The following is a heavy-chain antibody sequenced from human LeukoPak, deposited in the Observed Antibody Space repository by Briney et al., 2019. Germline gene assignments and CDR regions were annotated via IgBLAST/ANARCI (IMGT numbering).Heavy chain of an antibody. CDR2: ISSSGSTI. CDR1: GFTFSSYE. D-gene: IGHD2-2*01. V-gene: IGHV3-48*03. Sequence: GGSLRFSCAASGFTFSSYEMNWVRQAPGKGLEWVSYISSSGSTIYYADSVKGRFTISRDNAKNSLYLQMNSLRAEDTAVYYCARGSIVVVPAAMEFPNWFDPWGQGTLVTVSS. J-gene: IGHJ5*02. CDR3: ARGSIVVVPAAMEFPNWFDP.